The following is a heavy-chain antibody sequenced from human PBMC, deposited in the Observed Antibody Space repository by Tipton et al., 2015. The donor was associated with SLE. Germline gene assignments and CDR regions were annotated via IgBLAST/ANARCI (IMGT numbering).Heavy chain of an antibody. J-gene: IGHJ2*01. Sequence: SLRLSCAASGFTFSDYYMSWIRQAPGKGLEWVSYSSSSGSTIYYADSVKGRFTISRDNAKNSVYLQMNSLRAEDTAVYYCARRGITIFGVVTSWYFDLWGRGTLVTVSS. CDR2: SSSSGSTI. D-gene: IGHD3-3*01. V-gene: IGHV3-11*04. CDR1: GFTFSDYY. CDR3: ARRGITIFGVVTSWYFDL.